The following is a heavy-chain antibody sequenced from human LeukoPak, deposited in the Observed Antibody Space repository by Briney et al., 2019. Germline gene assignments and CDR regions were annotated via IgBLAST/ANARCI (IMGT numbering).Heavy chain of an antibody. CDR2: INHSGST. Sequence: PSETLSLTCAVYGGSFSGYYWSWIRQPPGKGLEWIGEINHSGSTNYNPSLKSRVTISVDTSKNQFSLKLSSVTAADTAVYYCARQSGITIFGVVIPGALDYWGQGTLVTVSS. CDR3: ARQSGITIFGVVIPGALDY. J-gene: IGHJ4*02. D-gene: IGHD3-3*01. V-gene: IGHV4-34*01. CDR1: GGSFSGYY.